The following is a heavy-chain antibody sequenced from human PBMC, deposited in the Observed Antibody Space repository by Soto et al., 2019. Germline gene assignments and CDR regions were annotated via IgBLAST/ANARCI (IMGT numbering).Heavy chain of an antibody. V-gene: IGHV4-59*01. CDR1: GGSFSDYY. D-gene: IGHD7-27*01. Sequence: QVQLQESGPGLVKPSETLSLTCTVSGGSFSDYYWSWIRQPPGKGLEWIGYIYYSGTTNYNPSLKSRVTMSVDSSKNQYSLKLTTVTAADTAVYYCARVVGTCYFDLWGRGTQVTVSS. CDR2: IYYSGTT. J-gene: IGHJ2*01. CDR3: ARVVGTCYFDL.